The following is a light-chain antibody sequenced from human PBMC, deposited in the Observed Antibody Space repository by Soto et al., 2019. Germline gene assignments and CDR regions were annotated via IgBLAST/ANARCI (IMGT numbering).Light chain of an antibody. CDR3: QQINSFPPT. CDR2: DAS. CDR1: RNIKTS. Sequence: DIQMTQSPSSVSASVGDRVTITCRASRNIKTSLAWYQQRPGKGPELLIYDASTLQSGVSSRISESGSGTQFTLTISRLQPEDFATFYSQQINSFPPTFGGGTKVDIK. J-gene: IGKJ4*01. V-gene: IGKV1-12*01.